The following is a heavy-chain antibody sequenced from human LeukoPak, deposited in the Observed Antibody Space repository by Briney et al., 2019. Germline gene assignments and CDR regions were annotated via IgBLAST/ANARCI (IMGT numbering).Heavy chain of an antibody. Sequence: ASVKVSCKASGYTFTSYGISWVRQAPGQGLEWMGWISAYNGNTKYVQKLQGRVTMTTDTSTSTAYMELRSLKSDDTAVYYCASPSVSRLVDIWGQGTMVTVSS. CDR1: GYTFTSYG. D-gene: IGHD3-9*01. J-gene: IGHJ3*02. V-gene: IGHV1-18*01. CDR2: ISAYNGNT. CDR3: ASPSVSRLVDI.